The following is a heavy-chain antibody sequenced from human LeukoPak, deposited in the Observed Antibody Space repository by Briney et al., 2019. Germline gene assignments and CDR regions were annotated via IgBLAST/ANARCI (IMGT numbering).Heavy chain of an antibody. CDR2: IHPSGTT. D-gene: IGHD2-15*01. CDR3: AREVRSYWYFDL. J-gene: IGHJ2*01. Sequence: PSKTLSLTCTVSGGSISNYFWSWIRQPPGKGLEWIGDIHPSGTTNYNPSGSTNSNPSLKSRVTISVDTSKNQFSLKVSSVTAADTAVYYCAREVRSYWYFDLWGRGTLVTVSS. V-gene: IGHV4-59*01. CDR1: GGSISNYF.